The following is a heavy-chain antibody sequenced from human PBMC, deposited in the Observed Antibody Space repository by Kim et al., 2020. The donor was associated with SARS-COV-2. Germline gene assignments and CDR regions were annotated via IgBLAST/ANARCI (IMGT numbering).Heavy chain of an antibody. V-gene: IGHV7-4-1*02. J-gene: IGHJ4*02. CDR3: ARGGSGWYA. Sequence: ASVKVSCKASGYSFSNYGMNWVRQAPGQGPEWMGWINVKTGNPTYAQGFAGRFVFSLDTSASTAYLQISRLEAEDTAVYYCARGGSGWYAWGQGTLVTVYS. CDR2: INVKTGNP. CDR1: GYSFSNYG. D-gene: IGHD6-19*01.